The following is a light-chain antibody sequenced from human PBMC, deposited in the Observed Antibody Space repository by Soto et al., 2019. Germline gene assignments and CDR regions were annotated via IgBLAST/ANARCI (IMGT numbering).Light chain of an antibody. CDR3: QQYGSSPLT. CDR2: GAS. J-gene: IGKJ4*01. Sequence: ENVLTQSPGTLSLSPGERATLSCRASQSLSSGYLAWYQQKPGQAPRLLIYGASNRATGIPDRFSGSGSGTDFSLTISRLEPEDFAVYYCQQYGSSPLTFGGGPKVDIK. CDR1: QSLSSGY. V-gene: IGKV3-20*01.